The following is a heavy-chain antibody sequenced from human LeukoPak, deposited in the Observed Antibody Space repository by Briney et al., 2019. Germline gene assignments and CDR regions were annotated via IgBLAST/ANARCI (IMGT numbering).Heavy chain of an antibody. J-gene: IGHJ4*02. CDR2: IHYTGST. CDR3: ARFATGGLYYFDY. D-gene: IGHD6-19*01. V-gene: IGHV4-59*01. CDR1: GGSISSYY. Sequence: SETLSLTCTVSGGSISSYYWSWIRQSPGKGLECIGYIHYTGSTNYNPSLKSRVTISVETSKNQFSLKLKSVTAADTAVYYCARFATGGLYYFDYWGQGTLVIVSS.